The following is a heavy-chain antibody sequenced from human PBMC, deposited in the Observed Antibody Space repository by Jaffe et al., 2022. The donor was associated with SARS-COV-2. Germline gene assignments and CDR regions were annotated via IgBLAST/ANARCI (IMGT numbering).Heavy chain of an antibody. CDR2: INHSGST. Sequence: QVHLQQWGAGLLKPSETLSLTCAVYGGSFSGYYWSWIRQPPGKGLEWIGEINHSGSTNYNPSLKSRVTISVDTSKNQFSLKLSSVTAADTAVYYCARGGRYSSSPWGLRFPPKRYGMDVWGQGTTVTVSS. D-gene: IGHD6-6*01. V-gene: IGHV4-34*01. J-gene: IGHJ6*02. CDR1: GGSFSGYY. CDR3: ARGGRYSSSPWGLRFPPKRYGMDV.